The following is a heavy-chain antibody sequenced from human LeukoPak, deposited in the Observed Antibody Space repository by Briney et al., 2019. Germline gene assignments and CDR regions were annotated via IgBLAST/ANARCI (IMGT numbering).Heavy chain of an antibody. V-gene: IGHV1-2*02. D-gene: IGHD3-22*01. Sequence: ASVKDSRKASVYTYPEYHMHWLRQAAGQERDWMGWINPNSGGTNYAQKFQGRVTMTRDTSISTAYMELSRLRSDETAVYYCAGGQSYDSSGYYPLLPWGEGTLVTVSS. CDR2: INPNSGGT. J-gene: IGHJ4*02. CDR1: VYTYPEYH. CDR3: AGGQSYDSSGYYPLLP.